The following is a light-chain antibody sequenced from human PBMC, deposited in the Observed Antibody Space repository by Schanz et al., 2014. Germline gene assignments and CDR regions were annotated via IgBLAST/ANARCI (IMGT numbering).Light chain of an antibody. Sequence: DIQMTQSPSSLSASVGDRVTITCRASQSISTYLNWYQQEPGKAPRLLIYAASSLQSGVPSRFSGSGSGTDFTLTISSLQPEDVATYYCQKYNSAPWTIGQGTKVEVK. CDR2: AAS. CDR3: QKYNSAPWT. V-gene: IGKV1-39*01. CDR1: QSISTY. J-gene: IGKJ1*01.